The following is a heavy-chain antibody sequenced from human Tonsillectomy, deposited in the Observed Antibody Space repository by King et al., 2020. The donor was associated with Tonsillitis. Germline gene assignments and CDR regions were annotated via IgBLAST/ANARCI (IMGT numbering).Heavy chain of an antibody. CDR3: AGGFAYYDSSGYLYYFDY. CDR2: MNPNSGNT. J-gene: IGHJ4*02. D-gene: IGHD3-22*01. CDR1: GYTFTSYD. V-gene: IGHV1-8*01. Sequence: QLVQSGAEVKTPGASVKVSCKASGYTFTSYDINWVRQATGQGLEWMGWMNPNSGNTGYAKKFQGRVTMTRTTSISPAYLELSSLGSEDTALYYCAGGFAYYDSSGYLYYFDYWGQGTLVTVSS.